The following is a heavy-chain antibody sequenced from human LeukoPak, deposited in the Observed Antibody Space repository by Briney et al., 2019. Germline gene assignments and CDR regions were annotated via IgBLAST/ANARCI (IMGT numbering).Heavy chain of an antibody. CDR1: GFTFSSYY. D-gene: IGHD3-22*01. V-gene: IGHV3-64D*06. CDR3: VAYYYDSSGYYDFDY. Sequence: GGSLRLSCSASGFTFSSYYMHWVRQAPGKGLEYVSSISNGGSTYYVSSNGGSTYYADSVKGRFTISRDNSKNTLYLQMSSLRAEDTAVYYCVAYYYDSSGYYDFDYWGQGTLVTVSS. J-gene: IGHJ4*02. CDR2: ISNGGSTYYVSSNGGST.